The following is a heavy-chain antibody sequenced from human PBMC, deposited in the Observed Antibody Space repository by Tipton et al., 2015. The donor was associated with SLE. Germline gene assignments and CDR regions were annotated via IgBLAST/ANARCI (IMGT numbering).Heavy chain of an antibody. Sequence: GSLRLSCTVSGGSISSHYWSWIRQPPGKGLEWIGYVYYSGITNYNPSLKSRVTISVDTSKNQFSLKLSSVTAADTAVYYCARARGSYQGYWYFDLWGRGTLVTVSS. V-gene: IGHV4-59*11. CDR3: ARARGSYQGYWYFDL. CDR1: GGSISSHY. CDR2: VYYSGIT. D-gene: IGHD1-26*01. J-gene: IGHJ2*01.